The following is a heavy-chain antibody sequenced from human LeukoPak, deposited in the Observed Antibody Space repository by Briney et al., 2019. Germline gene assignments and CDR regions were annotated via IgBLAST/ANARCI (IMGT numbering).Heavy chain of an antibody. D-gene: IGHD3-10*01. V-gene: IGHV4-30-4*01. CDR3: ARGTTMVRGVTDYFDY. J-gene: IGHJ4*02. CDR1: GGSISSGDYY. Sequence: PSETLSLTCTVSGGSISSGDYYWSWISQPPGKGLEWIGYIYYSGSTYYNPSLKSRVTISVDTSKNQFSLKLSSVTAADTAVYYCARGTTMVRGVTDYFDYWGQGTLVTVSS. CDR2: IYYSGST.